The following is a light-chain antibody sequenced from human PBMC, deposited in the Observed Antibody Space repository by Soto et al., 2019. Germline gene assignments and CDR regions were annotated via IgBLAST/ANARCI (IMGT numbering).Light chain of an antibody. CDR2: GAS. CDR3: QQYGSSPPNT. J-gene: IGKJ5*01. CDR1: QSVSSSY. Sequence: EIVLTQSPGTLSLSPGERATLSCRASQSVSSSYLAWYQQKPGQAPSLLFYGASSRATGIPDRFSGSGSGTDFTLTISRLEPEDFAVYYCQQYGSSPPNTFGQGTRLEIK. V-gene: IGKV3-20*01.